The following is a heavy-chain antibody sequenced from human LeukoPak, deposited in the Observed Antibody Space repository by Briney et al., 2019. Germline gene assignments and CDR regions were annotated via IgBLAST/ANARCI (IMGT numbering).Heavy chain of an antibody. CDR1: GFTLSSYS. CDR3: ARSATSSVSHVDC. D-gene: IGHD3-10*01. V-gene: IGHV3-48*02. J-gene: IGHJ4*02. Sequence: PGGSLRLSCAASGFTLSSYSIYWVRQTPGKGLEWVSYISGSGTTKYYADSVKSRFTFSRDNAKNSVYLQMNSLRDEDTAVYFCARSATSSVSHVDCWGQGTVVTVSS. CDR2: ISGSGTTK.